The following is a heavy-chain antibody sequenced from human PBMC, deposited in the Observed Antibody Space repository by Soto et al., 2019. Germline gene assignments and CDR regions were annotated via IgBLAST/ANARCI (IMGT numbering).Heavy chain of an antibody. J-gene: IGHJ6*03. V-gene: IGHV3-66*01. CDR1: GFTVSSNY. CDR3: ARASYYFYYYMDV. Sequence: EVQLVESGGGLVQPGGSLRLSSAASGFTVSSNYISWVRQAPGKGLEWVSVIYSDGGTHYADSLKGRFTISRDNSKNTMYLQMNSLRAEDTAVYYCARASYYFYYYMDVWGKGTTVTVSS. CDR2: IYSDGGT.